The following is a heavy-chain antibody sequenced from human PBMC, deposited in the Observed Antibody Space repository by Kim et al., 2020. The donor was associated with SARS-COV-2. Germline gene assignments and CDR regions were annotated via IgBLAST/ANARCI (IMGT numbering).Heavy chain of an antibody. J-gene: IGHJ2*01. CDR2: IYPGDSDT. D-gene: IGHD4-17*01. V-gene: IGHV5-51*01. CDR3: ARLYTYGDSVRYFDL. Sequence: GESLKISCQSSAYSLNNKWIAWVRQMPGKGLEWMGIIYPGDSDTRYSPSFQGQVTISADKSIDTAYLHWSSLKASDTAMYYCARLYTYGDSVRYFDLWGRGALVTVSS. CDR1: AYSLNNKW.